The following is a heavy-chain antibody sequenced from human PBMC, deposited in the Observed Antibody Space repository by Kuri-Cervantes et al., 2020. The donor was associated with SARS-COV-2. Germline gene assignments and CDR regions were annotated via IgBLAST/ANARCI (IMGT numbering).Heavy chain of an antibody. J-gene: IGHJ5*02. Sequence: GESLKISCAASGFTVSSNYMSWVRQAPGKGLEWVSVIYSCGSTYYADSVKGRFTISRDNAKNSLYLQMNSLRAEDTAVYYCARVYSGSYYNWFDPWGQGTLVTVSS. CDR3: ARVYSGSYYNWFDP. D-gene: IGHD1-26*01. CDR1: GFTVSSNY. V-gene: IGHV3-66*03. CDR2: IYSCGST.